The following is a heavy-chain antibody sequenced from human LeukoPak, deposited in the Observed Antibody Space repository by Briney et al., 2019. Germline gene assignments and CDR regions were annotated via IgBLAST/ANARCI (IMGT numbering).Heavy chain of an antibody. CDR3: ARDAYSYGYLAFDI. CDR1: GFTFSSYW. V-gene: IGHV3-7*01. D-gene: IGHD5-18*01. CDR2: IKQDGSEK. Sequence: GGSLRLSCAASGFTFSSYWMSWVRQAPGKGLEWVANIKQDGSEKYYVDSVKGRFTISRDNAKNSLYLQMNSLRAEDTAVYYCARDAYSYGYLAFDIWGQGTMVTVSS. J-gene: IGHJ3*02.